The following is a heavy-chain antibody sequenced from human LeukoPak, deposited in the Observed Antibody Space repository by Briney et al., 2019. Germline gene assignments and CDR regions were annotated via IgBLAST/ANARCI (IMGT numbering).Heavy chain of an antibody. V-gene: IGHV4-59*01. Sequence: PSETLSLTCTVSDGSISSYYWSWIRQPPGKGLEWIGYIYYSGSTNYNPSLKSRVTISVDTSKNQFSLKLSSVTAADTAVYYCARGMNWVYFDYWGQGTLVTVSS. J-gene: IGHJ4*02. CDR2: IYYSGST. D-gene: IGHD7-27*01. CDR1: DGSISSYY. CDR3: ARGMNWVYFDY.